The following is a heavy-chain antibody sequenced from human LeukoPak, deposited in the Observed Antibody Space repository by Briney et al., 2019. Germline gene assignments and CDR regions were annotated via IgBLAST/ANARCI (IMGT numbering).Heavy chain of an antibody. J-gene: IGHJ5*02. CDR2: IYYTGST. D-gene: IGHD6-13*01. CDR1: GGSISSSY. CDR3: ASSSWYGNRFDP. V-gene: IGHV4-59*01. Sequence: SETLSLTCTVSGGSISSSYWSWIRQPPGKGLEWIGYIYYTGSTNYNPSLKSRVTISVDTSKNQFSLELSSVTAADTAVYYCASSSWYGNRFDPWGQGTLVTVSS.